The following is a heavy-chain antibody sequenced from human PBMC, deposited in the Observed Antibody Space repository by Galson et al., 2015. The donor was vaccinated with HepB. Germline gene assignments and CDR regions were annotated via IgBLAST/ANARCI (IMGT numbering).Heavy chain of an antibody. V-gene: IGHV1-24*01. CDR3: ATAVTMVRGPDY. D-gene: IGHD3-10*01. Sequence: SVKVSCKVSGYTLTELSMHWVRQAPGKGLEWMGGFDPEDGETIYAQKFQGRVTMTEDTSTDTAYMELSSLRSEDTAVYYCATAVTMVRGPDYWGQGTLVTVSS. CDR2: FDPEDGET. J-gene: IGHJ4*02. CDR1: GYTLTELS.